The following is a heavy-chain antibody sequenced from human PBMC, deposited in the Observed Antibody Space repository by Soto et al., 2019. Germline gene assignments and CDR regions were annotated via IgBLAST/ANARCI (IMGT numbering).Heavy chain of an antibody. Sequence: ASVKVSCKASGYTFTSYGISWVRQAPGERLEWMGWINAGNGNTKYSQKFQGRVTITRDTSASTAYMELSSLRSEDTAVYYCAREIQPGIAVAGGFDYWGQGTLVTVSS. D-gene: IGHD6-19*01. J-gene: IGHJ4*02. V-gene: IGHV1-3*01. CDR3: AREIQPGIAVAGGFDY. CDR2: INAGNGNT. CDR1: GYTFTSYG.